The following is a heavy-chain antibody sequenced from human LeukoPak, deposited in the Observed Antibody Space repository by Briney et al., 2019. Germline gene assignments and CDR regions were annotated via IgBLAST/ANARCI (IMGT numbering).Heavy chain of an antibody. CDR3: ARGDYDYYDSSGYYYA. V-gene: IGHV1-8*01. D-gene: IGHD3-22*01. J-gene: IGHJ4*02. CDR1: GYTFTSYD. Sequence: ASVKVSCKASGYTFTSYDINWVRQATGQGLEWMGWMNPNSGNTGYAQKFQGRVTITTDESTSTAYMELSSLRSEDTAVYYCARGDYDYYDSSGYYYAWGQGTLVTVSS. CDR2: MNPNSGNT.